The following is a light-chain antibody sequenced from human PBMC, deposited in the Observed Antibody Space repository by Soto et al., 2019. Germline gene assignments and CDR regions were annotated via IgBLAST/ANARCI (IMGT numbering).Light chain of an antibody. CDR1: QSADSNY. CDR3: QQYGSSRRLT. V-gene: IGKV3-20*01. CDR2: GAS. Sequence: DIVLTQSPGTLSLSPGERATLSCRASQSADSNYLAWYQQRPGQAPRLLIYGASTRATGIPDRFSGSGSGTDFTLTISRLEPEDFAVYYCQQYGSSRRLTFGGGTKVEIK. J-gene: IGKJ4*01.